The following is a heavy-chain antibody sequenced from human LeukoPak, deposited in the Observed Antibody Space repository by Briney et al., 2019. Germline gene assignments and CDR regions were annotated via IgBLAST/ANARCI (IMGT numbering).Heavy chain of an antibody. Sequence: SVKVSCKASGGTFSSYAISWVRQAPGQGLEWMGGIIPIFGTANYAQKFQGRVTITADGSTSTAYMELSSLRSEDTAVYYCASNYYDSSGYLWMGYWGQGTLVTVSS. CDR3: ASNYYDSSGYLWMGY. CDR1: GGTFSSYA. D-gene: IGHD3-22*01. V-gene: IGHV1-69*13. J-gene: IGHJ4*02. CDR2: IIPIFGTA.